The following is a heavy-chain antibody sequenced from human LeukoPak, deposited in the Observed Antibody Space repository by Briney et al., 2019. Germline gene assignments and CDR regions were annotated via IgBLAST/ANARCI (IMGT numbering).Heavy chain of an antibody. D-gene: IGHD5-24*01. CDR2: ISGDGVSS. J-gene: IGHJ4*02. CDR3: VREQFSHTSNYFDN. CDR1: GFMFDDYA. V-gene: IGHV3-43*02. Sequence: GGSLRISCAASGFMFDDYAMHWVRQAPGRGLEWVSFISGDGVSSFYADSVKGRFTISRDNNNSSLSLQMRRLTTEDTAFYYCVREQFSHTSNYFDNWGQGILVTVSS.